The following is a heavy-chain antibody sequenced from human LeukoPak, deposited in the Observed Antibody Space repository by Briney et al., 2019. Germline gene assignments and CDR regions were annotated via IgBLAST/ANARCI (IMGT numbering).Heavy chain of an antibody. CDR1: GFTFDDYG. Sequence: GGSLRLSCAASGFTFDDYGMSWVRQAPGKGLEWVSGINWNGGSTGYTDSVKGRFTISRDNAKNSLYLQMNSLRAEDTALYYCARTITMVRGVIITFYYFDYWGQGTLVTVSS. CDR2: INWNGGST. D-gene: IGHD3-10*01. J-gene: IGHJ4*02. CDR3: ARTITMVRGVIITFYYFDY. V-gene: IGHV3-20*04.